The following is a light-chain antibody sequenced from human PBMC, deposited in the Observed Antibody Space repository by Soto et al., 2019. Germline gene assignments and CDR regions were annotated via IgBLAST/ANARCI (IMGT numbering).Light chain of an antibody. V-gene: IGKV3-15*01. CDR3: QQYNKWPRT. CDR1: QSVSSS. J-gene: IGKJ1*01. Sequence: EIVMTQSPATLSLSPGERATLSCRASQSVSSSLAWYQQRPGQAPRLLIYGASTRATGVPATFSGSGSGTDFTLTISSLQSEDFAVYYCQQYNKWPRTFGQGTKVEIK. CDR2: GAS.